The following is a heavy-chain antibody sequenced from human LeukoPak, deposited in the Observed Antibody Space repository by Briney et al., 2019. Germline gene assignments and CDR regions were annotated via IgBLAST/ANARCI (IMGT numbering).Heavy chain of an antibody. J-gene: IGHJ4*02. CDR3: ARYMVRELAGPIDY. D-gene: IGHD3-10*01. Sequence: GGSLRLSCAASGFTFDDYGMSWVRQAPGKGLEWVSGINLNGGSTGYADSVKGRFSISRDSADNSLYLQMSSLRGEDTALYHCARYMVRELAGPIDYWGQGTLVTVSS. V-gene: IGHV3-20*01. CDR2: INLNGGST. CDR1: GFTFDDYG.